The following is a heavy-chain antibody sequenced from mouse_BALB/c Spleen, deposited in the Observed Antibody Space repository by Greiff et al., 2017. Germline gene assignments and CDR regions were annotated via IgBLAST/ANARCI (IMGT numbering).Heavy chain of an antibody. D-gene: IGHD2-4*01. V-gene: IGHV5-12-1*01. J-gene: IGHJ4*01. CDR2: ISSGGGST. CDR1: GFAFSSYD. Sequence: EVQLQESGGGLVKPGGSLKLSCAASGFAFSSYDMSWVRQTPEKRLEWVAYISSGGGSTYYPDTVKGRFTISRDNAKNTLYLQMSSLKSEDTAMYYCARHMITRVPYYAMDYWGQGTSVTVSS. CDR3: ARHMITRVPYYAMDY.